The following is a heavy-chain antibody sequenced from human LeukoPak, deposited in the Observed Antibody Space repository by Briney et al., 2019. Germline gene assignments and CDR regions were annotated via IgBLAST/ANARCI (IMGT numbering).Heavy chain of an antibody. D-gene: IGHD3-22*01. Sequence: GGSLRLSCAASGFTFDDYGMSWVRQAPGKGLEWVSGINWNGGSTGYADSVKGRFTISRDNAKNSLYLQMNSLRAEDTALYYCARDSSGYFGYYYYYYMDVWGKGTTVTVSS. CDR2: INWNGGST. J-gene: IGHJ6*03. CDR1: GFTFDDYG. V-gene: IGHV3-20*04. CDR3: ARDSSGYFGYYYYYYMDV.